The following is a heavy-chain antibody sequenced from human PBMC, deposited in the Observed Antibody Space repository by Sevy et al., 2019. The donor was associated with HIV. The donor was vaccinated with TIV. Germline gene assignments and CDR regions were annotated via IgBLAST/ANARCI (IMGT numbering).Heavy chain of an antibody. Sequence: GGSLRLSCAASGFTFSNYALHWVRQAPGKGLEWVAIISYDANNKYYADSVKGRFTISRDNSKNTVYLQMKSLRVEDTAVYYCAREAAEGPYSCNWFSNWFGPWGQGTLVTVSS. CDR3: AREAAEGPYSCNWFSNWFGP. CDR2: ISYDANNK. J-gene: IGHJ5*02. CDR1: GFTFSNYA. D-gene: IGHD6-13*01. V-gene: IGHV3-30*04.